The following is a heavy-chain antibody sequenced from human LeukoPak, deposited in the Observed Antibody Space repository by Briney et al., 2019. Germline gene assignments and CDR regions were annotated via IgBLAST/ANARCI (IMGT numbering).Heavy chain of an antibody. D-gene: IGHD1-26*01. CDR2: ITSSSSYI. CDR3: ARDPYSGNYGNYYYYYMDV. CDR1: GFTFSTYN. J-gene: IGHJ6*03. Sequence: GGSLRLSCAASGFTFSTYNMNWVRHAPGKGLEWISSITSSSSYIYYADSVKGRFTISRDNARNSLYLQMSSLSPDDTAVYFCARDPYSGNYGNYYYYYMDVWGKGTTVTISS. V-gene: IGHV3-21*06.